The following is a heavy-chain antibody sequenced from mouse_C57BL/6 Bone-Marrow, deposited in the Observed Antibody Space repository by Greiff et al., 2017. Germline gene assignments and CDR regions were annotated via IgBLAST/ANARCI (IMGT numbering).Heavy chain of an antibody. D-gene: IGHD1-1*01. Sequence: VKLVESGPELVTPGASVKLSCKASGYTFTSYDINWVKQRPGQGLEWIGWIYPRDGSTKYNEKFKGKATLTVDTSSSTAYMELHSLTSEDSAVYFCARLEFDGSSGDWYFDVWGTGTTVTVSS. CDR1: GYTFTSYD. CDR3: ARLEFDGSSGDWYFDV. J-gene: IGHJ1*03. V-gene: IGHV1-85*01. CDR2: IYPRDGST.